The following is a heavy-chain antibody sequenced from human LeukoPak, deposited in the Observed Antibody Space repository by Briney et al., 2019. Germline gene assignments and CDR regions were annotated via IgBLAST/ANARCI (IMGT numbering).Heavy chain of an antibody. D-gene: IGHD3-10*01. CDR1: GFSFSSYA. V-gene: IGHV3-23*01. J-gene: IGHJ4*02. CDR2: ISGSGGST. CDR3: AKVRRSMVRGVISGLDY. Sequence: QPGGSLRLSCAASGFSFSSYAMSWVRQAPGKGLEWVSAISGSGGSTYYADSVKGRFTISRDNSKNTLYLQMNSLRAEDTAVYYCAKVRRSMVRGVISGLDYWGQGTLVTVSS.